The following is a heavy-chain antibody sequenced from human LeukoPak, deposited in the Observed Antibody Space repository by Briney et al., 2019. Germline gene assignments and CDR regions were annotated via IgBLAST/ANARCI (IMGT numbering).Heavy chain of an antibody. D-gene: IGHD2-2*01. V-gene: IGHV3-23*01. CDR1: GFTFSSYA. J-gene: IGHJ5*02. CDR3: AKEPREYCSSSSRPNWLDP. Sequence: PGGSLRLSCAASGFTFSSYAMSWVRQAPGKGLEWVSAISGSGGSTYYADSVKGRFTISRDNSKSTLYLQMNSLRAEDTAVYYCAKEPREYCSSSSRPNWLDPWGQGTLVTVSS. CDR2: ISGSGGST.